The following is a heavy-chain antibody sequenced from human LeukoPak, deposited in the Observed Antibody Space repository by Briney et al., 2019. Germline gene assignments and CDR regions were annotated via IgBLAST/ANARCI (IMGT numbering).Heavy chain of an antibody. Sequence: SQTLSLTCAVSGGSISSGGYSWSWIRQPPGKGLEWIGYIYHSGSTYYNPSLKSRVTISVDRSKNQFSLKLSSVTAADTAVYYCARGVRVFTMVRGVINYFGYWGQGTLVTVSS. V-gene: IGHV4-30-2*01. D-gene: IGHD3-10*01. CDR3: ARGVRVFTMVRGVINYFGY. J-gene: IGHJ4*02. CDR1: GGSISSGGYS. CDR2: IYHSGST.